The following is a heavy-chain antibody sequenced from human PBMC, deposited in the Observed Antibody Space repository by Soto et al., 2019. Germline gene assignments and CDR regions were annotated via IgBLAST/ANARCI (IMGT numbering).Heavy chain of an antibody. Sequence: PSETLSLTCTASGGSISSYYWSWIRQPPGKGLEWIGYIYYSGSTNYNPSLKSRVTISVDTSKNQFSPKLSSVTAADTAVYYCARDKAAAGTNRFDPWGQGTLVTVSS. D-gene: IGHD6-13*01. J-gene: IGHJ5*02. V-gene: IGHV4-59*01. CDR2: IYYSGST. CDR3: ARDKAAAGTNRFDP. CDR1: GGSISSYY.